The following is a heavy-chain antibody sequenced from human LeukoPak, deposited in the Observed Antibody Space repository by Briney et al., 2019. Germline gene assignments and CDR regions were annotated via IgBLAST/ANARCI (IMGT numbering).Heavy chain of an antibody. CDR3: ARDKDYAFHI. CDR2: VSTYSGNT. Sequence: ASVNVSCKASVYTFTSNGISWVRQAPGQGLEWMGWVSTYSGNTNFAQNFQGRVTLTTDTSTSTAYMELRSLRSDDTAVYYCARDKDYAFHIWGQGTLVTISS. J-gene: IGHJ3*02. CDR1: VYTFTSNG. V-gene: IGHV1-18*01. D-gene: IGHD4-11*01.